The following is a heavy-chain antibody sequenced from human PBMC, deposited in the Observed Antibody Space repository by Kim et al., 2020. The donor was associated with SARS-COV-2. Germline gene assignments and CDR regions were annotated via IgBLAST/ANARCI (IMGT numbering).Heavy chain of an antibody. D-gene: IGHD3-22*01. Sequence: SETLSLTCTVSGGSISSYYWSWIRQPAGKGLEWIGRIYTSGSTNYNPSLKSRVTMSVDTSKNQFSLKLSSVTAADTAVYYCARDTDYYDSSGYYLGGYFDYWGQGTLVTVSS. CDR3: ARDTDYYDSSGYYLGGYFDY. CDR1: GGSISSYY. CDR2: IYTSGST. J-gene: IGHJ4*02. V-gene: IGHV4-4*07.